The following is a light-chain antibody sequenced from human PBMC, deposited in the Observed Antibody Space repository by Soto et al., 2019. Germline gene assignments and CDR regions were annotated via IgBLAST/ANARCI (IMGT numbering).Light chain of an antibody. CDR1: SSNIGAGYD. CDR3: QSYDSSLSGYL. V-gene: IGLV1-40*01. CDR2: GNS. J-gene: IGLJ2*01. Sequence: QAVVTQPPSVSGAPGQRVTISCTGSSSNIGAGYDVHWYQQLPGTAPKLLIYGNSNRPSGVPDRFSGSKSGTSASLAITGLQAEDEADYYCQSYDSSLSGYLFGRGTKLTVL.